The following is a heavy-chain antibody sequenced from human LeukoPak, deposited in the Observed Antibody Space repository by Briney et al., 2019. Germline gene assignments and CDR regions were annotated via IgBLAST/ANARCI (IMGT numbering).Heavy chain of an antibody. CDR2: ISAYNGNT. J-gene: IGHJ4*01. CDR3: ARDWGYNWNDGGGGFDY. D-gene: IGHD1-20*01. Sequence: ASVKVSCKASGYTFTNYGISWVRQAPGQGLEWMGWISAYNGNTNYAQKLQGRVTMTTDTSTSTAYMELRSLRSDDTAVYYCARDWGYNWNDGGGGFDYWGHGTLVTVSS. CDR1: GYTFTNYG. V-gene: IGHV1-18*01.